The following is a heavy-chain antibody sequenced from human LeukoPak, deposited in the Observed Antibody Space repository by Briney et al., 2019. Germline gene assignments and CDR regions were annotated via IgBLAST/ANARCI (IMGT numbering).Heavy chain of an antibody. Sequence: GGSLRLSCAASGFTFSSYAMSWVRRAPGKGLEWVSAISGSGGSTYYADSVKGRFTISRDNSKNTLYLQMNSLRAEDTAVYYCAKGIAAAGTGDYWGQGTLVTVSS. J-gene: IGHJ4*02. CDR1: GFTFSSYA. CDR3: AKGIAAAGTGDY. D-gene: IGHD6-13*01. V-gene: IGHV3-23*01. CDR2: ISGSGGST.